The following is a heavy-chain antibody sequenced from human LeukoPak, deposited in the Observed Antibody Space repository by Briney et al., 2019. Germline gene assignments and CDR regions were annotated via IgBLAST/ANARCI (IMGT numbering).Heavy chain of an antibody. CDR3: ASSSGWYY. V-gene: IGHV4-39*07. CDR1: GSSISSSSYY. Sequence: PSETLSLTCTVSGSSISSSSYYWGWIRQPPGKGLEWIGSIYYSGSTYYNPSLKSRVTISVDTSKNQFSLKLSSVTAADTAVYYCASSSGWYYWGQGTLVTVSS. J-gene: IGHJ4*02. D-gene: IGHD6-19*01. CDR2: IYYSGST.